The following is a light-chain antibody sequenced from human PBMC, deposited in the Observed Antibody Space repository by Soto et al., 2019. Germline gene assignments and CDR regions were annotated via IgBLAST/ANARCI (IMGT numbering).Light chain of an antibody. V-gene: IGKV4-1*01. Sequence: DIVMTQSPDSLAVSLGERVTINCKSSQSVLYSSNNKNYLVWYQQKPGQPPKLLIYWASIRQSGVPDRFSGSGSGTDFTLAISSLQADDGADYYCQQDYDFPYTFGQGTKLDIK. CDR3: QQDYDFPYT. J-gene: IGKJ2*01. CDR2: WAS. CDR1: QSVLYSSNNKNY.